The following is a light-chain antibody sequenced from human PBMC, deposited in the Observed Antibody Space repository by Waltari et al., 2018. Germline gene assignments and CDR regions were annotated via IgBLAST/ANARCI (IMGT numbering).Light chain of an antibody. CDR1: SSEGGTYNN. V-gene: IGLV2-14*03. CDR2: DVS. CDR3: NSYSSSSSLVL. J-gene: IGLJ2*01. Sequence: QSAQTQPASVSGSPGQSITISCNGTSSEGGTYNNVSWYQQHPGKAPKLMIYDVSNRPSGVSDRFSGSKSGNTASLTISGLQAEDEADYYCNSYSSSSSLVLFGGGTKLTVV.